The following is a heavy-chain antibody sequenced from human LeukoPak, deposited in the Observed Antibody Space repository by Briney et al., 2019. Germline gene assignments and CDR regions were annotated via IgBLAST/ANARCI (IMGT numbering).Heavy chain of an antibody. D-gene: IGHD6-19*01. CDR1: GFTFSSHA. CDR3: AKGRAGIDY. V-gene: IGHV3-23*01. Sequence: GGSLRLSCAASGFTFSSHAMSWVRQAPGKGLEWVSGICGSGGSTYYADSVKGRFTISRDNSKNTLYVQMNSLRAEDTAVYYCAKGRAGIDYWGQGTLVIVSS. J-gene: IGHJ4*02. CDR2: ICGSGGST.